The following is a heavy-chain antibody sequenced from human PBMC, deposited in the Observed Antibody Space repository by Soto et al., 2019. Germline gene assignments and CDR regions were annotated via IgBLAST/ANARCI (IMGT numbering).Heavy chain of an antibody. D-gene: IGHD6-19*01. V-gene: IGHV3-23*01. Sequence: EVQLLESGGGLVQPGGSLRLSCSTSGFVFSSDAMSWVRQAPGKGLEWVSAISGSGTTAYYADSVKGRFIFSRDNPKNTMYLQMNSLRAEYTAVYFCAKTTDGWFSAFEIWGQGTVVTVSS. J-gene: IGHJ3*02. CDR1: GFVFSSDA. CDR2: ISGSGTTA. CDR3: AKTTDGWFSAFEI.